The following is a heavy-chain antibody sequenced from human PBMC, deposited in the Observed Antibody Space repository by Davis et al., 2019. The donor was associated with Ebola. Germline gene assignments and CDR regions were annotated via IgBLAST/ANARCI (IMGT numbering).Heavy chain of an antibody. CDR2: IYYSGSP. Sequence: MPSETLSLTCTVSGGSISSYYWSWIRQPPGKGLEWIGYIYYSGSPNYHPSLKSRVTISVDTSKNQFSLKLSSVTAADTAVYYCTLEVAAAVVNWGQGTLVTVSS. V-gene: IGHV4-59*08. CDR3: TLEVAAAVVN. CDR1: GGSISSYY. J-gene: IGHJ4*02. D-gene: IGHD6-13*01.